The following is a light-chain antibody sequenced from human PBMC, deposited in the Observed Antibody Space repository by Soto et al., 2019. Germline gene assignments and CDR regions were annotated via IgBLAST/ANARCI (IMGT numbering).Light chain of an antibody. Sequence: QSVLTQPPSASGTPGQRVTISCSGSSSNIGSNYVYWYQQLPGTAPKLLIYSNNQRPSGVPDRFSGSKSGTSASLAISGLRSEDEADYYCAAWDDSLSGVFXTGT. J-gene: IGLJ1*01. CDR1: SSNIGSNY. CDR2: SNN. V-gene: IGLV1-47*02. CDR3: AAWDDSLSGV.